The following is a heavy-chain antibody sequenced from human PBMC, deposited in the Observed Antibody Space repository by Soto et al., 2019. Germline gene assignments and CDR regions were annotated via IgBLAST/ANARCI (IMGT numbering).Heavy chain of an antibody. V-gene: IGHV1-46*03. CDR2: INPIGRTT. CDR1: GGTFSSYA. J-gene: IGHJ6*02. Sequence: ASVKVSCKASGGTFSSYAISWVRQAPGQGLEWVGIINPIGRTTSYAQKFQGRVTMTRDTSTSTVYMELSSLRSEDTAVYYCASYYGSGSSLYYYYYGMDVWGQGTTVTVSS. D-gene: IGHD3-10*01. CDR3: ASYYGSGSSLYYYYYGMDV.